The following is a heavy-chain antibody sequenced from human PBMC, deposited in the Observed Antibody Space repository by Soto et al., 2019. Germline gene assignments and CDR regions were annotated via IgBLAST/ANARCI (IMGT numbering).Heavy chain of an antibody. Sequence: GGSLRLSCAASGFTFSSYAMSWVRQAPGKGLEWVSAISGSGGSTYYADSVKGRFTISRDNSKNTLYLQMNSLRAEDTAVYYCAKALIGGNRDYGDYSHRGMDVWGQGTTVTVSS. J-gene: IGHJ6*02. CDR3: AKALIGGNRDYGDYSHRGMDV. CDR1: GFTFSSYA. CDR2: ISGSGGST. D-gene: IGHD4-17*01. V-gene: IGHV3-23*01.